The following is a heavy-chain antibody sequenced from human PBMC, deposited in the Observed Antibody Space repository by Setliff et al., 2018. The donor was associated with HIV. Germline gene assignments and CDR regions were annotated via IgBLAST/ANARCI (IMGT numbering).Heavy chain of an antibody. Sequence: ASVKVSCKTSGYTFTTYGISWVRQAPGHGLEWMGWISPNFGHTKYAQRFLDRVTMTIDTATSRAYMELRSLRSDDTAVYFCARLGSGWSDSYYYAMDIWGQGTTVTVSS. CDR1: GYTFTTYG. CDR2: ISPNFGHT. CDR3: ARLGSGWSDSYYYAMDI. V-gene: IGHV1-18*01. J-gene: IGHJ6*02. D-gene: IGHD6-19*01.